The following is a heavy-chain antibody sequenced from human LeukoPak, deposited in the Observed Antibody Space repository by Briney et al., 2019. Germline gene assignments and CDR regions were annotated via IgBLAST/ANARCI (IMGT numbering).Heavy chain of an antibody. CDR2: IYYSGST. D-gene: IGHD5-24*01. V-gene: IGHV4-59*08. J-gene: IGHJ5*02. CDR1: GGSISSYY. CDR3: ARLSGYGYSFDP. Sequence: SETLSLTCTVSGGSISSYYWSWIRQPPGKGLEWIGYIYYSGSTNYNPSLKSRVTISVDTSKNQFSLKLSSVTAADTAVYYCARLSGYGYSFDPWGQGTLVTVSS.